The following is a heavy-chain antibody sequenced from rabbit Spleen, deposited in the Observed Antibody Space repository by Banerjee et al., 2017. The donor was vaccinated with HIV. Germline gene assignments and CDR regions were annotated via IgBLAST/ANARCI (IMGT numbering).Heavy chain of an antibody. CDR3: ARDAGSYDYIDVYFNL. CDR2: IYTGNGKT. V-gene: IGHV1S40*01. D-gene: IGHD8-1*01. Sequence: QSLEESGGGLVKPEGSLTLTCTASGFSFSSSYDMCWVRQAPGKGLEWIGCIYTGNGKTYYASWAKGRFTISKSSSTTVTLQMTSLTAADTATYFCARDAGSYDYIDVYFNLWGPGTLVTVS. J-gene: IGHJ4*01. CDR1: GFSFSSSYD.